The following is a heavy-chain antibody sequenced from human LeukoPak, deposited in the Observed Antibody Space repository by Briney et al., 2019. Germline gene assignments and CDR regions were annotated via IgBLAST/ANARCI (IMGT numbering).Heavy chain of an antibody. CDR2: IKSKTEGSTT. V-gene: IGHV3-15*01. Sequence: GGSLRPSWAASGFTFSNAWMSWVRQAPGKGLEWVGRIKSKTEGSTTDYAAPVKARFTISRDDSKNTRYLQMTSLKTVDTAVYYCTTDPVVSHFGCWGQGTLVTASS. D-gene: IGHD4-23*01. CDR1: GFTFSNAW. CDR3: TTDPVVSHFGC. J-gene: IGHJ4*02.